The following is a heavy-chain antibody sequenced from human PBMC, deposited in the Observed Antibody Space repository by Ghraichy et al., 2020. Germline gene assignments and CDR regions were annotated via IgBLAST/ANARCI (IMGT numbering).Heavy chain of an antibody. V-gene: IGHV4-4*07. CDR1: GGSISSYY. Sequence: SETLSLTCTVSGGSISSYYWSWIRQPAGKGLEWIGRIYTSGSTNYNPSLKSRVTMSVDTSKNQFSLKLSSVTAADTAVYYCARDGDSSGYYLSDYWGQGTLVTVSS. CDR3: ARDGDSSGYYLSDY. D-gene: IGHD3-22*01. J-gene: IGHJ4*02. CDR2: IYTSGST.